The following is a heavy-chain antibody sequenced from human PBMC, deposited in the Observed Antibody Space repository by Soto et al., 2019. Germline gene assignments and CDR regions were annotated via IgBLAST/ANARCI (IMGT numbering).Heavy chain of an antibody. D-gene: IGHD6-13*01. J-gene: IGHJ4*02. CDR2: ISGSGGST. CDR3: ARRSSSWYFDY. V-gene: IGHV3-23*01. Sequence: GGSLRLSCVGSGFTFSRYGMSWVRQAPGKGLEWVSSISGSGGSTYYADSVKGRFTISRDNSKNTLNLQMNSLRAEDTAVYYCARRSSSWYFDYWGQGTLVTVSS. CDR1: GFTFSRYG.